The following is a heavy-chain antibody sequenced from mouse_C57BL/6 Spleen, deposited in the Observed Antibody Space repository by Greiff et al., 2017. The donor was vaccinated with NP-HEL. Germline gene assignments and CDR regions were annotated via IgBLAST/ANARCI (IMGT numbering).Heavy chain of an antibody. V-gene: IGHV5-4*03. Sequence: DVKLQESGGGLVKPGGSLKLSCAASGFTFSSYAMSWVRQTPEKRLEWVATISDGGSYTYYPDNVKGRFTISRDNAKNNLYLQMSHLKSEDTAMYYCASYYYGSSYWFAYWGQGTLVTVSA. J-gene: IGHJ3*01. D-gene: IGHD1-1*01. CDR1: GFTFSSYA. CDR2: ISDGGSYT. CDR3: ASYYYGSSYWFAY.